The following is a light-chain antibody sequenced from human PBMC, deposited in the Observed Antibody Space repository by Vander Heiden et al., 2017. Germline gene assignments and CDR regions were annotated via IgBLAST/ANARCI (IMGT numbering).Light chain of an antibody. V-gene: IGKV1-39*01. CDR1: QSISSY. CDR3: QQTYSTPYT. Sequence: DIQMTQSPSSLSASVGDRVIITCRASQSISSYLNWYQQKPGKAPKLLIYAASSLQSGVPSRFSGSGSGTDFTLTISSLQPEDFATYYCQQTYSTPYTFGQGTKLKIK. CDR2: AAS. J-gene: IGKJ2*01.